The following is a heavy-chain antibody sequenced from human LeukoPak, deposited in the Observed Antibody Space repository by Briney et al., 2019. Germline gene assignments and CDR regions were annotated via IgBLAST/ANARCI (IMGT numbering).Heavy chain of an antibody. CDR3: ARSAAAGITRFWASNHPDY. Sequence: GGSLRLSCAASGFTFSSYEMNWVRQAPGKGLEWVSNISSSGSTIYYADSVKGRFTISRDNAKNSLYPQMNSLRAEDTGVYYCARSAAAGITRFWASNHPDYWGQGTLVTVSS. V-gene: IGHV3-48*03. J-gene: IGHJ4*02. CDR1: GFTFSSYE. D-gene: IGHD6-13*01. CDR2: ISSSGSTI.